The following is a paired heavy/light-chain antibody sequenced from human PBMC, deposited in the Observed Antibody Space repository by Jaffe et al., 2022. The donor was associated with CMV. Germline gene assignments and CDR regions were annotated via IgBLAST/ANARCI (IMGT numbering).Light chain of an antibody. V-gene: IGKV1-39*01. CDR3: QQSFSTPRT. CDR1: ETINNY. CDR2: AAS. Sequence: DIHMTQSPSFLSASVGDRVTITCRASETINNYLSWYQQRPGTPPKLLIYAASTLQSGVPSRFSGSGAGTDFTFTISGLQPEDFATYYCQQSFSTPRTFGRGTKVEVK. J-gene: IGKJ1*01.
Heavy chain of an antibody. CDR3: ATLYYDYVWGSSPPISFDV. Sequence: QVHLVQSGAEVKKPGSSMKVSCKASGDTFLNYAISWVRQAPGEGLEWMGRIIPPLNIVNYAQSFQGKVTLTADKSTSTAYMELSSLRSEDTAVYYCATLYYDYVWGSSPPISFDVWGQGTLVTVSS. CDR2: IIPPLNIV. J-gene: IGHJ3*01. CDR1: GDTFLNYA. V-gene: IGHV1-69*09. D-gene: IGHD3-16*01.